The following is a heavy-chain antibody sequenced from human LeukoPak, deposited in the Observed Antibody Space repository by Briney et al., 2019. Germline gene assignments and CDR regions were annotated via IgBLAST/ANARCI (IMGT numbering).Heavy chain of an antibody. V-gene: IGHV1-3*01. CDR1: GYTFTSYA. Sequence: GASVKVSCKASGYTFTSYAMHWVRQAPGQRLEWMGWINGGNGNTKYSQKFQGRVTITRDTSASTAYMELSSLRSEDTAVYYCARGPLMVRGVSGWFDPWGQGTLVTVSS. CDR3: ARGPLMVRGVSGWFDP. J-gene: IGHJ5*02. D-gene: IGHD3-10*01. CDR2: INGGNGNT.